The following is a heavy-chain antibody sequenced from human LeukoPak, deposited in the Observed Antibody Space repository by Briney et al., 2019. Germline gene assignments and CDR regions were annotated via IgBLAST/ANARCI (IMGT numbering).Heavy chain of an antibody. D-gene: IGHD3-16*01. Sequence: PSETLSLTCTVSGGSISSYYWSWIRQPPGKGLEWIGSIYTTGDTRYNPSLKSRVTISVDTSKNQFSLKLSSVTAADTAVYYSARATPVGGVRFDYWGQGTLVTVSS. CDR1: GGSISSYY. CDR3: ARATPVGGVRFDY. J-gene: IGHJ4*02. V-gene: IGHV4-4*09. CDR2: IYTTGDT.